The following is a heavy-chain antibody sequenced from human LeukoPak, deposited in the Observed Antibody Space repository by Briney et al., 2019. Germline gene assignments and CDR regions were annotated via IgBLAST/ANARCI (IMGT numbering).Heavy chain of an antibody. D-gene: IGHD2-21*02. CDR2: ISSSSSYI. Sequence: PGGSLRLSCAVSGFTFSNYGMSWVRQAPGKGLEWVSSISSSSSYIYYADSVKGRFTISRDNAKNSLYLQMNSLRAEDTAVYYCARYCGGDCYPGSEGLAWGQGTMVTVSS. CDR1: GFTFSNYG. J-gene: IGHJ3*01. V-gene: IGHV3-21*01. CDR3: ARYCGGDCYPGSEGLA.